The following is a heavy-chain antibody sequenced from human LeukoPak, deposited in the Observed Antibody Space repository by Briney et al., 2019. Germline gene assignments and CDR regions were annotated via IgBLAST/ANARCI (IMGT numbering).Heavy chain of an antibody. CDR3: ARGQEYYYDSSAYSKFAY. CDR2: IWYDGSNK. V-gene: IGHV3-33*01. Sequence: GGSLRLSCAASGFTFNNYGMHWVRQAPGKGLEWVAAIWYDGSNKYYADSVKGRFTISRDNSKNTLYLQMNSLRAEDTALYYCARGQEYYYDSSAYSKFAYWGQGTLVTVSS. J-gene: IGHJ4*02. D-gene: IGHD3-22*01. CDR1: GFTFNNYG.